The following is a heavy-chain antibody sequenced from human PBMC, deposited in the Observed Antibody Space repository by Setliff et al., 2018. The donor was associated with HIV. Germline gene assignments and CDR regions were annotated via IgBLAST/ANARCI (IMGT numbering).Heavy chain of an antibody. D-gene: IGHD1-26*01. CDR2: IKTGNGDT. Sequence: ASVKVSCKTSGYSFSSHPIHWVRQAPGQRPEWMGWIKTGNGDTQYSQKFRDRVTITRDTSADTVYMELSSLRSEDTAVYYCAKDSGATMVCSDYWGQGTLVTVAS. V-gene: IGHV1-3*04. CDR3: AKDSGATMVCSDY. CDR1: GYSFSSHP. J-gene: IGHJ4*02.